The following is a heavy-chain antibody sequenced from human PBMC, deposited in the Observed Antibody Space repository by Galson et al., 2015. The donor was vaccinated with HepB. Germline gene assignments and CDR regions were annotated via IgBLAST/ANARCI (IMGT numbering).Heavy chain of an antibody. Sequence: SLRLSCAASGFTFSNAWMSWVRQAPGKGLEWVGRIKSKTDGGTTDYAAPVKGRFTISRDDSKNTLYLQMNSLKTEDTAVYYCTTGPAAGLPFDYWGQGTLVTVSS. D-gene: IGHD6-13*01. CDR3: TTGPAAGLPFDY. CDR2: IKSKTDGGTT. V-gene: IGHV3-15*01. J-gene: IGHJ4*02. CDR1: GFTFSNAW.